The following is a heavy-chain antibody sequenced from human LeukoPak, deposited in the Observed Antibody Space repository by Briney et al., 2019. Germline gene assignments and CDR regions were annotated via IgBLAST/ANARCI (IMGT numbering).Heavy chain of an antibody. J-gene: IGHJ4*02. D-gene: IGHD3-10*01. CDR1: GASFSGYY. V-gene: IGHV4-34*01. Sequence: SETLSLTCAVYGASFSGYYWSWIRQPPGKGLEWIGEINHSGSTNYNPSLKSRVTISVDTSKNQFSLKLSSVTAADTAVYYCARRRTRVTMVRGVPTLDYWGQGTLVTVSS. CDR2: INHSGST. CDR3: ARRRTRVTMVRGVPTLDY.